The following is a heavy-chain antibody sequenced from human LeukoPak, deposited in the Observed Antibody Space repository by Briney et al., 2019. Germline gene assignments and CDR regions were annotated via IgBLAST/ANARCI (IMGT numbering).Heavy chain of an antibody. Sequence: ASVKVPCKASGYTFTSNYIHRVRQAPGQGLEWMGMIYPRDGSTSYAQKFQGRVTVTRDTSTSTVHMELSGLRSEDTAVYYCARDQECFDYWGQGTLVTVSS. CDR2: IYPRDGST. J-gene: IGHJ4*02. V-gene: IGHV1-46*01. CDR1: GYTFTSNY. CDR3: ARDQECFDY. D-gene: IGHD2/OR15-2a*01.